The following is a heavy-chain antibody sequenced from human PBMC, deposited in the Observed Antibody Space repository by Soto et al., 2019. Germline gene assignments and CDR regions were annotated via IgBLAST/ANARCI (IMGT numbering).Heavy chain of an antibody. D-gene: IGHD4-17*01. CDR3: AKGLYGDYTNLDY. V-gene: IGHV3-23*01. CDR1: GFTFASYA. CDR2: VSGNGGST. J-gene: IGHJ4*02. Sequence: LRLSCEASGFTFASYALTWVRQAPGSGLEWVSAVSGNGGSTYYADSVKGRFAISRDNSKNTLYLQMNSLRVEDTAIYYCAKGLYGDYTNLDYWGQGTLVTVSS.